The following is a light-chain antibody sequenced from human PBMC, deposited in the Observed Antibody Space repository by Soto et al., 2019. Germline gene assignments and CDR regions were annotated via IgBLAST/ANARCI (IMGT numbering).Light chain of an antibody. CDR2: AAS. CDR1: QSIVTY. Sequence: DIQMTQSPSSLSASVGDRVTITCRSSQSIVTYLNWYLQQPGKAPKLLIYAASNLQSGVPSRFSGSGSGTDFTPTISSLQPQDFATYFCQPSYSTPPWPVGQGTKL. J-gene: IGKJ1*01. CDR3: QPSYSTPPWP. V-gene: IGKV1-39*01.